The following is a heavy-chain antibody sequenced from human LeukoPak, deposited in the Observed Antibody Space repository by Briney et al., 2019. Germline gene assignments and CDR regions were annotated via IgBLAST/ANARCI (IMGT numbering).Heavy chain of an antibody. CDR1: GYTFTNYE. J-gene: IGHJ5*02. V-gene: IGHV1-8*02. Sequence: ASVKVSCKASGYTFTNYEINWVRQATGQGLEWMGWMNFNSGYTAYAQKFRDRVTMTRDTSISTAYMELSSLGSDDTAVYYCVRRDYDLLSGYHFRFDPWGQGTLVTVSS. D-gene: IGHD3-3*01. CDR3: VRRDYDLLSGYHFRFDP. CDR2: MNFNSGYT.